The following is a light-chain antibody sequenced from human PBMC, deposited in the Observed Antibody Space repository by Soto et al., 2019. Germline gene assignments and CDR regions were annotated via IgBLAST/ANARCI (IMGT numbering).Light chain of an antibody. J-gene: IGKJ1*01. CDR1: QSINNW. V-gene: IGKV1-5*03. CDR2: QTS. CDR3: QQCNTYAT. Sequence: DIQMTQSPSILSASVGDRVTITYRASQSINNWLAWYQQKPGRAPNLLIYQTSNLESGVPSRFSGSGSGTEFTLTISSLQPDDFATYYCQQCNTYATFGQGTTVESK.